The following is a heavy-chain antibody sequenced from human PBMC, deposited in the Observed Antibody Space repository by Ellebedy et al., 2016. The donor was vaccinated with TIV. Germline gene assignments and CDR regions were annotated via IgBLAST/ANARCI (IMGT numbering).Heavy chain of an antibody. V-gene: IGHV3-21*04. CDR3: ARDAACNGGKLDY. D-gene: IGHD4-23*01. CDR2: ISSSSSYI. J-gene: IGHJ4*02. Sequence: GESLKISCAASGFTFSNYDMNWVRQAPGKGLEWVSSISSSSSYIFYADSMKGRFTISRDSSKNTLYLQMNSLRAEDTAVYYCARDAACNGGKLDYWGQGTLVTVSS. CDR1: GFTFSNYD.